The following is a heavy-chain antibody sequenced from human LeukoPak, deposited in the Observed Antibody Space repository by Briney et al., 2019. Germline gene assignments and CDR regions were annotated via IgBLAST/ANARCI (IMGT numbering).Heavy chain of an antibody. V-gene: IGHV4-34*01. J-gene: IGHJ4*02. CDR3: ARDLYGDYAYFDY. CDR1: GGSFSGYY. CDR2: INHSGST. D-gene: IGHD4-17*01. Sequence: SETLSLTCAVYGGSFSGYYWSWIRQPPGKGLEWIGEINHSGSTNYNPSLKSRVTISVDTSKNQFSLKLSSVTAADTAVYYCARDLYGDYAYFDYWGQGTLVTVSS.